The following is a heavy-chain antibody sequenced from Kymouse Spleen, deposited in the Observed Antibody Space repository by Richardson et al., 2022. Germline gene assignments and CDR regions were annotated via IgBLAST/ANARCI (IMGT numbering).Heavy chain of an antibody. D-gene: IGHD3-16*02,IGHD7-27*02. Sequence: QVQLVESGGGVVQPGRSLRLSCAASGFTFSSYGMHWVRQAPGKGLEWVAVIWYDGSNKYYADSVKGRFTISRDNSKNTLYLQMNSLRAEDTAVYYCARAPLGVKDYYYGMDVWGQGTTVTVSS. CDR3: ARAPLGVKDYYYGMDV. CDR1: GFTFSSYG. J-gene: IGHJ6*02. CDR2: IWYDGSNK. V-gene: IGHV3-33*01.